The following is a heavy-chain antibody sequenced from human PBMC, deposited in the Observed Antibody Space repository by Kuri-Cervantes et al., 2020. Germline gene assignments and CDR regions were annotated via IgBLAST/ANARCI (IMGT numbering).Heavy chain of an antibody. CDR2: IKNGADT. CDR3: AKDAFAMVQGVIIG. J-gene: IGHJ4*02. CDR1: GFTFSYYD. V-gene: IGHV3-13*01. Sequence: GESLKISCAASGFTFSYYDMHWVRQGVGKGLEWVSSIKNGADTDYLGSVKGRFTITRENAKNTLYLQMNSLRDGDTAVYYCAKDAFAMVQGVIIGWGQGTLVTVSS. D-gene: IGHD3-10*01.